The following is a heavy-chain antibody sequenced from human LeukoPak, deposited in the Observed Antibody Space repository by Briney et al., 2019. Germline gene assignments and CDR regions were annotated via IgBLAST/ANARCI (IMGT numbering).Heavy chain of an antibody. V-gene: IGHV1-46*01. CDR1: GYTFTSYY. D-gene: IGHD3-22*01. Sequence: GASVKVSCKASGYTFTSYYMHWVRQAPGQGLEWMGIINPSGGSTSYAQKFQGRVTMTRDTSTSTVYMELSSLRSEDTAVYYCARGISSGYYEAEYFQHWGQGTLVTVSS. CDR3: ARGISSGYYEAEYFQH. J-gene: IGHJ1*01. CDR2: INPSGGST.